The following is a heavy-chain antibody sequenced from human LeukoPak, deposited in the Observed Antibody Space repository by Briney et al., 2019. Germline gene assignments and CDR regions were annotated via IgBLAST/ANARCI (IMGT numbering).Heavy chain of an antibody. CDR1: GFTFSRYW. CDR3: AREGNYGDYDYY. CDR2: IKQDGSEK. J-gene: IGHJ4*02. V-gene: IGHV3-7*01. D-gene: IGHD4-17*01. Sequence: GGSLRLSCAASGFTFSRYWMNWVRQAPGKGLEWVANIKQDGSEKYYVDSVKGRFTISRDNAKNSLYLQMNSLRAEDTAVYFCAREGNYGDYDYYWGQGTLVTVSS.